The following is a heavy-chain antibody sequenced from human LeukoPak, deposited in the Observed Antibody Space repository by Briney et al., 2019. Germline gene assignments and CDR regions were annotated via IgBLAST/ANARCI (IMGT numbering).Heavy chain of an antibody. D-gene: IGHD3-10*01. Sequence: SETLSLTCTVSGGSISSNSYYWGWIRQPPGRGLEYIGSIYYSGNTYHNPSLKSRVTISVDTSKTQFSLRLSSVTAADTAVYYCARQAYYGSGSYPYFQHGGQGILVTVSS. CDR2: IYYSGNT. CDR3: ARQAYYGSGSYPYFQH. CDR1: GGSISSNSYY. J-gene: IGHJ1*01. V-gene: IGHV4-39*01.